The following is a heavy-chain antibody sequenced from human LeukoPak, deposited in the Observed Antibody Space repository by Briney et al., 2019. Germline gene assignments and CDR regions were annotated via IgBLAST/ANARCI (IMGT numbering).Heavy chain of an antibody. CDR2: MWYDGSNK. V-gene: IGHV3-33*01. Sequence: GGSLRLSCAASGFTFSTYGMHWVRQAPGKWLEWVAFMWYDGSNKYYADSVKGRFTISRDNSKNTLYLQMNSLRAEDTAVYYCARSKDTEKDAFDIWGQGTMVTVSS. J-gene: IGHJ3*02. CDR3: ARSKDTEKDAFDI. CDR1: GFTFSTYG.